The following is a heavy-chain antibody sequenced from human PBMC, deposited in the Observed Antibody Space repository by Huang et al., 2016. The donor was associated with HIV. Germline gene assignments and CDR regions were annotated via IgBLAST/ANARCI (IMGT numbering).Heavy chain of an antibody. D-gene: IGHD3-22*01. V-gene: IGHV1-18*01. CDR2: ISAASGDT. CDR3: ARDPKYHRIGYYRQRRGIDI. CDR1: GSTFTSYG. Sequence: QIQLMQSGPELKQPGASVKVSCKASGSTFTSYGITWVRQAPGQGPEWMGWISAASGDTEYAQKFQGRVTLTTDTSTNIAYMELRSLRSDDTAKYYCARDPKYHRIGYYRQRRGIDIWGQGTMVSVSS. J-gene: IGHJ3*02.